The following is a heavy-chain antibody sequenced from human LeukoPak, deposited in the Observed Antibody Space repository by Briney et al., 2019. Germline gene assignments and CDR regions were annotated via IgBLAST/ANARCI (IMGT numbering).Heavy chain of an antibody. CDR3: ARAPRGYSYGYLDF. Sequence: ASVKVSCKASGYTFTSYGISWVRQAPGQGLEWMGWIGGYNGNTNYAQKVQGRVNMTTDISTSTAYMELRSLRSDDTAVYYCARAPRGYSYGYLDFWGQGSLVTVSS. V-gene: IGHV1-18*04. CDR1: GYTFTSYG. D-gene: IGHD5-18*01. CDR2: IGGYNGNT. J-gene: IGHJ4*02.